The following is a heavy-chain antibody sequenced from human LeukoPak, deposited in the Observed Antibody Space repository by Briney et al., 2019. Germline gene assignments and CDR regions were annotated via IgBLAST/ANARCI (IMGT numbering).Heavy chain of an antibody. CDR2: INSNGDEI. D-gene: IGHD6-6*01. Sequence: GGSLKLSCAASGFTFSTYAMTWVRQAPGKGLEWVSGINSNGDEIYYADSVRGRFTISRDNSNNALYLQMDSLRTEDTAVYYCANWIGSSSRDYWGQGTLVTVSS. CDR1: GFTFSTYA. CDR3: ANWIGSSSRDY. J-gene: IGHJ4*02. V-gene: IGHV3-23*01.